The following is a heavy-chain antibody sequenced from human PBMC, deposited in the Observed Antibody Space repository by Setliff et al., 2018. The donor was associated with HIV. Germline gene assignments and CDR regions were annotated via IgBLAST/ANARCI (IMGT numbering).Heavy chain of an antibody. Sequence: PGGSLRLSCAASGFTVSSNYMSWVRQAPGKGLEWVSLIYSGGDTYYAESVKGRFTISKDNSQNALYLQMNSLTDEDTAVYYCAKVFAFGVDGFDIWGQGTMVTVSS. CDR3: AKVFAFGVDGFDI. D-gene: IGHD3-10*01. J-gene: IGHJ3*02. V-gene: IGHV3-53*01. CDR2: IYSGGDT. CDR1: GFTVSSNY.